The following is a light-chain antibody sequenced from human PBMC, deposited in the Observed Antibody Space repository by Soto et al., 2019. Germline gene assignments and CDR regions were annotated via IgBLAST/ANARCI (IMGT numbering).Light chain of an antibody. CDR3: SSYAGSNNLV. CDR1: SSDVGAYDY. CDR2: DVT. Sequence: QSALTQPASVSGSPGQSITISCTGTSSDVGAYDYVSWYQQYPGKAPKLMIYDVTDRPSGVSDRFFGSKSGNTASLTISGLQAEDEADYYCSSYAGSNNLVFGGGTQLT. J-gene: IGLJ2*01. V-gene: IGLV2-14*03.